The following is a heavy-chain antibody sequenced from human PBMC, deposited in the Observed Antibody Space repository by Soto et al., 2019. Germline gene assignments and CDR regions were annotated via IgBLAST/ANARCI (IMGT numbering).Heavy chain of an antibody. CDR1: GFTFSSYA. CDR2: ISYDGSNK. J-gene: IGHJ3*02. V-gene: IGHV3-30-3*01. CDR3: ARQRDAAFDI. Sequence: QVQLVESGGGVVQPGRSLRLSCAASGFTFSSYAMHWVRQAPGKGLEWVAVISYDGSNKYYADSVKGRFTIARDNSKNTLDLHMNSMGAEDTAVYYCARQRDAAFDIWGQGTMVTVSS. D-gene: IGHD6-25*01.